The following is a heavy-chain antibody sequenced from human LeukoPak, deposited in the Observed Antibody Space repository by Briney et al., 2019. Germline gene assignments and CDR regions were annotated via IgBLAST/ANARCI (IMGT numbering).Heavy chain of an antibody. CDR2: IYHSGSI. Sequence: KPSETLSLTCAVSGYSISSGYYWGWIWQPPGKGLEWVGSIYHSGSIYYNPSLKSRVTISVDTSKNQFSLKLSSVTAADTAVYYCARRPITIFGVVTAFDIWGQGTMVTVSS. CDR1: GYSISSGYY. D-gene: IGHD3-3*01. J-gene: IGHJ3*02. CDR3: ARRPITIFGVVTAFDI. V-gene: IGHV4-38-2*01.